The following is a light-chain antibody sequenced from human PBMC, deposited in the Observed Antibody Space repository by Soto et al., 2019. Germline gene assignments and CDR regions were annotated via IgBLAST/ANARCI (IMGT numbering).Light chain of an antibody. CDR1: SSDVGGYNY. CDR2: EVS. Sequence: QSALTQPPSASGSPGQSVTISCTGTSSDVGGYNYVSWYQQHPGRAPKLMIYEVSKRPSGVPDRFSGSKSGNTASLTVSGLQTEDEADYYCSSYAGSNNQVFGTGTKQTVL. J-gene: IGLJ1*01. CDR3: SSYAGSNNQV. V-gene: IGLV2-8*01.